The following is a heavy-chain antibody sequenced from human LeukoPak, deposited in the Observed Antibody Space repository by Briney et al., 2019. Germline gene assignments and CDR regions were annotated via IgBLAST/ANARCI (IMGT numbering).Heavy chain of an antibody. CDR1: GFTFSSYS. J-gene: IGHJ4*02. CDR2: ISSSSSYI. Sequence: GSLRLSCAASGFTFSSYSMNWVRQAPGKGLEWVSSISSSSSYIYYADSVKGRFTISRDNAKNSLYLQLNSLRAEDTAVYYCARYSTTSYYFDYWGQGTLVTVSS. V-gene: IGHV3-21*01. CDR3: ARYSTTSYYFDY. D-gene: IGHD2-2*01.